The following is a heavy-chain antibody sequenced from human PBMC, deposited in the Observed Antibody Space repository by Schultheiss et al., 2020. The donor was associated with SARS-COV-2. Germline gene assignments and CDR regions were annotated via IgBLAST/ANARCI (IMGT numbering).Heavy chain of an antibody. V-gene: IGHV3-9*01. CDR2: ISWNSGSI. CDR1: GFTFDDYA. Sequence: GGSLRLSCAASGFTFDDYAIHWVRQAPGKGLEWVLGISWNSGSIGYADSVKGRFTISRDNSKNTLYLQMNSLRDEDTAVYYCSKATSVVVVPYFDYCGQGSPVTVSA. D-gene: IGHD2-2*01. J-gene: IGHJ4*02. CDR3: SKATSVVVVPYFDY.